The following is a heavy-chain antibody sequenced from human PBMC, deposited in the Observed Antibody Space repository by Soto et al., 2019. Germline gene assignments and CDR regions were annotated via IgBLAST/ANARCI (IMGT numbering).Heavy chain of an antibody. CDR3: GRSVVGATGEILYNAMDV. V-gene: IGHV1-3*01. D-gene: IGHD1-26*01. CDR2: INAANGDT. J-gene: IGHJ6*02. Sequence: QVQLVQSGAEVKKPGASAQVSCKASGYTFTSYALHWVRQARGERPEWMGWINAANGDTKYSKKFQGRVTITRDTSASTGYMELSSLRSEDTAVYYCGRSVVGATGEILYNAMDVWGQGTTVTVSS. CDR1: GYTFTSYA.